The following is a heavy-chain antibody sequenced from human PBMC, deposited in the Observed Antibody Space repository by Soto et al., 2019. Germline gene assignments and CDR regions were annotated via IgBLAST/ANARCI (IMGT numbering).Heavy chain of an antibody. CDR3: ARDRAPGEMATTFDY. V-gene: IGHV3-74*01. CDR1: GFSFDNYW. J-gene: IGHJ4*02. CDR2: ISIDGSST. Sequence: VQLVESGGGLVQPGGSLRLSCAASGFSFDNYWMHWVRQSPGKGLVWVSGISIDGSSTNYADSVKGRFTISRDNAKKTLYLLMNSLRAEDTAVYYCARDRAPGEMATTFDYWGLGTLVTVSS.